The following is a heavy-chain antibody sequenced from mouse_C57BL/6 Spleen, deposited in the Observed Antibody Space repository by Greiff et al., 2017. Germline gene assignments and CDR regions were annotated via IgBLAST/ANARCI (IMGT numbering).Heavy chain of an antibody. J-gene: IGHJ2*01. CDR3: AREGDGYLFDY. D-gene: IGHD2-3*01. Sequence: QVQLQQPGAELVRPGSSVKLSCKASGYTFTSYWMDWVKQRPGQGLEWIGNIYPSDSETHYNQKFKDKATLTVDKSSSTADMQLSSLTSEDSAVYYCAREGDGYLFDYWGQGTTLTVSS. V-gene: IGHV1-61*01. CDR1: GYTFTSYW. CDR2: IYPSDSET.